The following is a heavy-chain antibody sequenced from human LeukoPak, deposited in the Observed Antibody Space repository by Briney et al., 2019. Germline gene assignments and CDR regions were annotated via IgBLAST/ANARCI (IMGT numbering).Heavy chain of an antibody. CDR3: ARGRGEGRGISMVRGVRATSYNWFDP. D-gene: IGHD3-10*01. J-gene: IGHJ5*02. Sequence: SETPSLTCTVSGASISSSTYYWGWIRQPPGEGLGWIGSIYFSGSTYYNPSLKSRVTLSVDTSKNQFSLKLRSVTAADTAVYYCARGRGEGRGISMVRGVRATSYNWFDPWGHGTLVIVSS. CDR1: GASISSSTYY. V-gene: IGHV4-39*07. CDR2: IYFSGST.